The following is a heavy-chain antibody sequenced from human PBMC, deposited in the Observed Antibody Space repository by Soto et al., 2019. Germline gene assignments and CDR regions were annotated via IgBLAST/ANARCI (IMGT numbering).Heavy chain of an antibody. J-gene: IGHJ4*02. V-gene: IGHV4-59*12. CDR3: ARVHSSSYHYFEY. CDR2: IYYSGST. D-gene: IGHD6-13*01. Sequence: SETLSLTCTVAGGSISSYYWSWIRQPPGKGLEWIGYIYYSGSTNYNPSLKSRVTISVDTSKNTLYLQMSSLRAEDTAVYYCARVHSSSYHYFEYWGQGTQVTVSS. CDR1: GGSISSYY.